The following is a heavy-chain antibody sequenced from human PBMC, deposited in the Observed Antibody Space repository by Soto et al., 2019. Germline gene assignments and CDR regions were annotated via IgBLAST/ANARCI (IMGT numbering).Heavy chain of an antibody. CDR2: IDPSNSYT. CDR1: GYSFNSDW. CDR3: AKLTKGGYYYYYGLDV. Sequence: PGESLKISCQGSGYSFNSDWIDWVRQMPGKGLEWMGRIDPSNSYTRYSPSFEGHVTISANNSISTAYLQWSSLKASDTAMYYCAKLTKGGYYYYYGLDVWGQGTTVTVS. D-gene: IGHD2-8*01. J-gene: IGHJ6*02. V-gene: IGHV5-10-1*01.